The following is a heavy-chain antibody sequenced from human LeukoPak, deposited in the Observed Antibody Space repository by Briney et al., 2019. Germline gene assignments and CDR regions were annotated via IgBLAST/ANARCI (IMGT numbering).Heavy chain of an antibody. CDR3: ARESALTMVRGIVGY. CDR1: GFTFSSYS. D-gene: IGHD3-10*01. J-gene: IGHJ4*02. Sequence: PGGSLRLSCAASGFTFSSYSMNWVRQAPGKGLEWVSYISSSSSTIYYADSVKGRFTISRDNAKNSPYLQMNSLRAEDTAVYYCARESALTMVRGIVGYWGQGTLVTVSS. V-gene: IGHV3-48*01. CDR2: ISSSSSTI.